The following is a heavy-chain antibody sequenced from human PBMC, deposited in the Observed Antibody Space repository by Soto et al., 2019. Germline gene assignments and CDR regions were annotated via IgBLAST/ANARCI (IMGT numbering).Heavy chain of an antibody. CDR2: IGGGGGST. Sequence: EVQLVESGGGLVKPGGSLRLSCAASGFTFSSHAMNWVRQAPGKGLEWVSVIGGGGGSTLYADSVKGRFTISRDNSKNTLYLQMNSLRVEDTAVYYCAKDPPGRFDPWGQGTLVTVSS. CDR3: AKDPPGRFDP. J-gene: IGHJ5*02. V-gene: IGHV3-23*04. CDR1: GFTFSSHA.